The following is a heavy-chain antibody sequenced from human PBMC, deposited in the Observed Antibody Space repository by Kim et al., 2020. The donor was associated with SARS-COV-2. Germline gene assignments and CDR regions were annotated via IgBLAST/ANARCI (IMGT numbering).Heavy chain of an antibody. D-gene: IGHD6-19*01. Sequence: GGSLRLSCTASGFTFGNYNMNWVRQAPGKGLEWVALISTTSGYIYNADSVKGRFTVSRDNAKNSLYLQMNSLRDDDTALYYCAAISLAGSGDLWGQGTLVTVSS. CDR3: AAISLAGSGDL. CDR1: GFTFGNYN. V-gene: IGHV3-21*05. CDR2: ISTTSGYI. J-gene: IGHJ4*02.